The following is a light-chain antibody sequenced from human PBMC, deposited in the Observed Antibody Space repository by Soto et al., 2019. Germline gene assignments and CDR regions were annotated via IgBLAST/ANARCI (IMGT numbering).Light chain of an antibody. V-gene: IGKV3-15*01. CDR1: HGIVDS. J-gene: IGKJ4*01. CDR3: PPYNDCTLN. Sequence: EIVLTQSPGTLSVSPGGGVTLSCRAIHGIVDSIHWYQHQAGQTHRLLIYDTTTTATGLPARFSASRTGAPFTLPIHRLQSADFAIYDCPPYNDCTLNFGGGTKVDTK. CDR2: DTT.